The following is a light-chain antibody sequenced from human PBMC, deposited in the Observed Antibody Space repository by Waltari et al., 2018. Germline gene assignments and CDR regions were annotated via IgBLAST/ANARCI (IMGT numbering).Light chain of an antibody. Sequence: DIQMTQSPSSLSASVGDRVTIACRASHSITNFLNWYQQKPGKAPKLLIYAASTLQSGVPSRFSGSGSGADFTLTFSSLQPEDIATYYCQQTYSTPYTFGQGTKLEIK. CDR2: AAS. J-gene: IGKJ2*01. CDR3: QQTYSTPYT. CDR1: HSITNF. V-gene: IGKV1-39*01.